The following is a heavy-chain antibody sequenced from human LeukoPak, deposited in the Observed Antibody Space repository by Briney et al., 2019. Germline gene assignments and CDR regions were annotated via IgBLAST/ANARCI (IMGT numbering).Heavy chain of an antibody. V-gene: IGHV1-2*02. Sequence: GASVKVSCKTSGYTFTDYYIHWVRQAPGQGLEYMGWISPNSGGTNYAQKFQGRVTMTRDTSISTAYMELSRLRSDDTAVYYCSRVVRQRSWYRSGYWGQGTLVTVSS. D-gene: IGHD6-13*01. J-gene: IGHJ4*02. CDR2: ISPNSGGT. CDR1: GYTFTDYY. CDR3: SRVVRQRSWYRSGY.